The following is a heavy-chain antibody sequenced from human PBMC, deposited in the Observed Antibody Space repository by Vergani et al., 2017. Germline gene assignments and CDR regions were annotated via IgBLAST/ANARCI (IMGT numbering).Heavy chain of an antibody. D-gene: IGHD1-26*01. CDR1: GFTFSSYW. CDR3: ARSGSYRGGFDP. V-gene: IGHV3-74*01. J-gene: IGHJ5*02. CDR2: INSDGSST. Sequence: EVQLVESGGGLVQPGGSLRLSCAASGFTFSSYWMHWVRQAPGKGRVWVSRINSDGSSTSYADSVKGRFTISRDNAKNTLYLQMNSLRAEDTAGYYCARSGSYRGGFDPWGQGTLVTVSS.